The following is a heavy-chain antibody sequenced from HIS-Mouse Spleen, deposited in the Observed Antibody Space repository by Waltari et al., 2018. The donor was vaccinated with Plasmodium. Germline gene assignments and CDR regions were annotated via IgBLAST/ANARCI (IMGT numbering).Heavy chain of an antibody. Sequence: QVQLVESGGGVVQPGRSLRLSCAASGFTFSSYGMHWVRQGPGKGREWVAVISYDGRNKYYADSVKGRFTISRDNSKNTLYLQMNSLRAEDTAVYYCAKEVLGYYDFWSRPDYWGQGTLVTVSS. D-gene: IGHD3-3*01. V-gene: IGHV3-30*18. CDR2: ISYDGRNK. CDR1: GFTFSSYG. J-gene: IGHJ4*02. CDR3: AKEVLGYYDFWSRPDY.